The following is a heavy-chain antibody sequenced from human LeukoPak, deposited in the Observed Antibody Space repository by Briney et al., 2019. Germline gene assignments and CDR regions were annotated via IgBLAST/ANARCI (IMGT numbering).Heavy chain of an antibody. J-gene: IGHJ6*02. D-gene: IGHD4-17*01. CDR2: VSYSGST. CDR3: ARGKFGDFED. V-gene: IGHV4-59*01. CDR1: GASINSYY. Sequence: SETLSLTCTVSGASINSYYWSWIRQPPGKGLEWIGCVSYSGSTDYNPALKGRVTISEDTSKSQVSLKLSSVTAADTAVYFCARGKFGDFEDWGQGTTVTVSS.